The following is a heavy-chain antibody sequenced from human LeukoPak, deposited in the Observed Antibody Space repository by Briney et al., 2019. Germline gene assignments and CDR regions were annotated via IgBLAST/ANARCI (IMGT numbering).Heavy chain of an antibody. CDR1: GSPFTSYG. CDR2: INPNSGGT. Sequence: ASVQVSCKASGSPFTSYGISWVRQAPGQGLEWMGWINPNSGGTNYAQRFQGRVTMTRDTSSSTAYMELGRLRSDDTAMFYCASTTGLDDWGQGTLVTVSS. CDR3: ASTTGLDD. V-gene: IGHV1-2*02. D-gene: IGHD1-1*01. J-gene: IGHJ4*02.